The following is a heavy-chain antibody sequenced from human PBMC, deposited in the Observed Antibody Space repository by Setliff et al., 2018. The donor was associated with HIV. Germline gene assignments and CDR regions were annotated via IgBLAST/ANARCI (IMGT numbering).Heavy chain of an antibody. CDR3: ARDGSYYDSSAYLGGRYYYYGMDV. CDR1: GGSISSSSYY. CDR2: IFCSGSS. Sequence: SETLSLTCTVSGGSISSSSYYWGWIRQPPGKGLEWIANIFCSGSSYYNPSLKSRVTISVDTSKNQFSLKLSSVTAADTAVYYCARDGSYYDSSAYLGGRYYYYGMDVWGQGTTVTVSS. V-gene: IGHV4-39*07. J-gene: IGHJ6*02. D-gene: IGHD3-22*01.